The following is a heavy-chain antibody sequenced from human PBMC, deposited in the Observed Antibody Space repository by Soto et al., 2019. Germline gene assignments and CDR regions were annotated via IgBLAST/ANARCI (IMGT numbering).Heavy chain of an antibody. Sequence: EAQLLESGGELIQPGGSLRLSCAASGFTYSSHGMSWVRQAPGKGLEWIAGLSRGGGSTDYSDSVKGRFNLSRGNSKNTLDLIRNSLRVEDTAQYYCARDGQYRADGFDIWGQGTMLTVSS. CDR3: ARDGQYRADGFDI. D-gene: IGHD5-12*01. CDR1: GFTYSSHG. J-gene: IGHJ3*02. V-gene: IGHV3-23*01. CDR2: LSRGGGST.